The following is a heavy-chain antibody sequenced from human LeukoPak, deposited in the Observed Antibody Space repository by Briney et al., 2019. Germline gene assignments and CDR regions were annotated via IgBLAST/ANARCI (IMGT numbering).Heavy chain of an antibody. CDR1: GFTFSSCE. CDR3: ATDPENHNYYGSGSYYNHFDY. V-gene: IGHV3-48*03. D-gene: IGHD3-10*01. Sequence: GGSLRLSCAASGFTFSSCELSWVRQAPAKGLEWVSYISSSGSIIYYADSVKGRFTISRDNAKNSLYLQMNSLRDEDTAVYYCATDPENHNYYGSGSYYNHFDYWGQGTLVTVSS. J-gene: IGHJ4*02. CDR2: ISSSGSII.